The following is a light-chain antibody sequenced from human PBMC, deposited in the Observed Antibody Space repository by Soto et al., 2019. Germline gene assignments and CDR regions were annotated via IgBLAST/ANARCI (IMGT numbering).Light chain of an antibody. CDR1: QSVYSS. V-gene: IGKV3-15*01. J-gene: IGKJ1*01. Sequence: ETLMTQSPSTLSVSPGERATLTCRASQSVYSSLAWYQQKPGQAPRLLIYGASTRATGIPARFSGSGSGTEFTLTISSLQSEDFAVYYCQQYNNWPQTFGQGTKVDIK. CDR2: GAS. CDR3: QQYNNWPQT.